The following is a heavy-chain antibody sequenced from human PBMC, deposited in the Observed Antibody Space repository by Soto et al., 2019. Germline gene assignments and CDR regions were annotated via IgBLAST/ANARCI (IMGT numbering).Heavy chain of an antibody. CDR3: AREGRIAVGFDY. CDR2: ISYDGSNK. Sequence: QVQLVESGGGVVQPGRSLRFSCAASGFIFSSYAMHWVRQAPGKGLEWVAVISYDGSNKYYADSVKGRFTISRDNSKNTLYLQMNSLRAEDTAVYYCAREGRIAVGFDYWGQGTLVTVFS. V-gene: IGHV3-30-3*01. D-gene: IGHD6-19*01. CDR1: GFIFSSYA. J-gene: IGHJ4*02.